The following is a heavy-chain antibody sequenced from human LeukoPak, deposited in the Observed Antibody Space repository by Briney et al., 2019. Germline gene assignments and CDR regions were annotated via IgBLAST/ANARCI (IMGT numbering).Heavy chain of an antibody. CDR1: GGSISSSSYY. CDR2: IYYSGST. D-gene: IGHD6-13*01. V-gene: IGHV4-39*07. CDR3: ARAQGGSWYRVYDY. Sequence: SETLSLTCTVSGGSISSSSYYWGWIRQPPGKGLEWIGSIYYSGSTYYNPSLKSRVTISVDTSKNQFSLKLSSVTATDTAVYYCARAQGGSWYRVYDYWGQGTLVTVSS. J-gene: IGHJ4*02.